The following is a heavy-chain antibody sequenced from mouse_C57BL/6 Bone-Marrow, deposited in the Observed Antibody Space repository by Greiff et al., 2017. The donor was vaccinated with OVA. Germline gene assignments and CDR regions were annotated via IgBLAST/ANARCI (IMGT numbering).Heavy chain of an antibody. CDR3: ARHEEDYEYFDV. D-gene: IGHD1-1*01. J-gene: IGHJ1*03. CDR1: GYTFTEYT. V-gene: IGHV1-62-2*01. CDR2: FYPGSGSI. Sequence: QVQLKESGAELVKPGASVKLSCKASGYTFTEYTIHWVKQRSGQGLEWIGWFYPGSGSIKYNEKFKDKATLTADKSSSTVYMELSRLTSEDAAVDVCARHEEDYEYFDVWGTGTTVTVSS.